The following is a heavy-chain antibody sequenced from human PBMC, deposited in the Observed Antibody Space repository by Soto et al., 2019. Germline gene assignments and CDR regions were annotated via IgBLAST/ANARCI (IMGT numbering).Heavy chain of an antibody. CDR1: GFTFSSYS. CDR3: ARGTVDYDILTGYRTYYYYGMDV. Sequence: EVQLVESGGGLVQPGGSLRLSCAASGFTFSSYSMNWVRQAPGKGLEWVSYISSSSSTIYYADSVKGRFTISRDNAKNSLYLQMNSLRDEDTAVYYCARGTVDYDILTGYRTYYYYGMDVWGQGTTVTVSS. D-gene: IGHD3-9*01. V-gene: IGHV3-48*02. CDR2: ISSSSSTI. J-gene: IGHJ6*02.